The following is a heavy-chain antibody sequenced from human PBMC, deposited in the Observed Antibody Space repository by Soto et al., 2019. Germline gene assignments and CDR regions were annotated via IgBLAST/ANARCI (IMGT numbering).Heavy chain of an antibody. D-gene: IGHD3-3*01. V-gene: IGHV3-49*03. CDR3: TLDYDFWSGYLPFDY. Sequence: GGSLRLSCTASGFTFGDYAMSWFRQAPGKGLEWVGFIRSKAYGGTTEYAASVKGRFTISRDDSKSIAYLQMNSLKTEDTAVYYCTLDYDFWSGYLPFDYWGQGTLVTVSS. CDR2: IRSKAYGGTT. J-gene: IGHJ4*02. CDR1: GFTFGDYA.